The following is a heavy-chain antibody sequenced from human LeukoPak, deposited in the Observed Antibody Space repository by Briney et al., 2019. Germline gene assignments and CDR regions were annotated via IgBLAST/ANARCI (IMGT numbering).Heavy chain of an antibody. CDR3: ARDRDSSTTYTPYYFDS. V-gene: IGHV4-38-2*02. CDR2: IYDSGNT. Sequence: SETLSLTCSVSGFSIGSAYHWAWIRPPPGGGLEWIAMIYDSGNTYYNPSLKSRVLISADTPKNQFSLNLISVTAADTAVYYCARDRDSSTTYTPYYFDSWGQGTLVTVSS. J-gene: IGHJ4*02. D-gene: IGHD6-13*01. CDR1: GFSIGSAYH.